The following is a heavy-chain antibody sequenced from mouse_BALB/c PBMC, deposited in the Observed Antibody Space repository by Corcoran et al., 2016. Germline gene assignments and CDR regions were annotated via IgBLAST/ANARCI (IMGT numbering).Heavy chain of an antibody. CDR2: IDPANGNT. J-gene: IGHJ1*01. V-gene: IGHV14-3*02. Sequence: EVQLQQSGAELVKPGASVKLSCTASGFNIKDTYMHWVTQRPEQGLEWIGRIDPANGNTKYDPKFQGKATITADTSSNTDYLQLSILTSEDTAVYYCANWDWYFDVWGAGTTVTVSS. CDR1: GFNIKDTY. D-gene: IGHD4-1*01. CDR3: ANWDWYFDV.